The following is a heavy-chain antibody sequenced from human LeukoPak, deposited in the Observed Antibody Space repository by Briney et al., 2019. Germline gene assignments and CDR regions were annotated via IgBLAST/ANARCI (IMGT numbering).Heavy chain of an antibody. CDR2: IYYSGST. V-gene: IGHV4-39*01. Sequence: PSETLSLTCTVSGGSISSSSYYWGWIRQPPGKGLEWIGGIYYSGSTYYNPSLKSRVTISVGTSKNQFSLKLSSVTAADTAVYYCALASPGYFDYWGQGTLITVSS. J-gene: IGHJ4*02. CDR1: GGSISSSSYY. CDR3: ALASPGYFDY.